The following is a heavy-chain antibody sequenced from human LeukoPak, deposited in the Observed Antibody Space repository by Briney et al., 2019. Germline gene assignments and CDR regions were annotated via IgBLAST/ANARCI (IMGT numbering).Heavy chain of an antibody. D-gene: IGHD1-26*01. CDR3: ARDFSDRFFDY. V-gene: IGHV3-48*01. CDR1: GFTFSSYS. J-gene: IGHJ4*02. CDR2: ISSSSSTI. Sequence: GGSLRLSCAASGFTFSSYSMNWVRQTPGKGLEWVSYISSSSSTIYYADSVKGRFTISRDNAKNSLYLQMNSLRAGDTTVYYCARDFSDRFFDYWGQGTLVTVSS.